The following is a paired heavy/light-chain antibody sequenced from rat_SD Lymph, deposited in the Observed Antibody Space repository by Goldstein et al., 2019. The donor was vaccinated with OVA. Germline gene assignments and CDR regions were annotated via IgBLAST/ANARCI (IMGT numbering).Heavy chain of an antibody. CDR2: ISTSGYST. CDR3: SRAHTPVITGYYFDY. CDR1: EFTFSSFP. Sequence: EVQLVASGGGLVRPGRSMKLSCTASEFTFSSFPMAWVRQAPTEGLEWVAAISTSGYSTYYRDSVKGRFTISRDNAKSTLYLQMNSLRSEDTATYYCSRAHTPVITGYYFDYWGQGVVVTVSS. J-gene: IGHJ2*01. D-gene: IGHD1-9*01. V-gene: IGHV5-46*01.
Light chain of an antibody. J-gene: IGKJ1*01. CDR2: NAN. V-gene: IGKV12S32*01. CDR1: EDIYSD. CDR3: QQYNNYPWT. Sequence: DIRMTQSPASLSASLGETVNIECLASEDIYSDLAWYQQKPGKSPQLLIYNANNLQNGVPSRFSGSGSGTQYSLKMNSLQSEDVATYFCQQYNNYPWTFGGGTKLELK.